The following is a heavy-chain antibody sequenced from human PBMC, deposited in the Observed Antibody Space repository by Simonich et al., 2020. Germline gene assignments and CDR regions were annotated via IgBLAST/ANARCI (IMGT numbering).Heavy chain of an antibody. Sequence: EVQLVESGGGLVQPGGSLRLSCAASGFTFSSYSMNWVRQAPGKGLEWVSYISSSSSTRYYPDSVKGRFTISRDNAKNSLYLQMNSLRAEDTAVYYCARDSSYYAFDIWGQGTMVTVSS. CDR3: ARDSSYYAFDI. J-gene: IGHJ3*02. CDR1: GFTFSSYS. V-gene: IGHV3-48*01. D-gene: IGHD5-12*01. CDR2: ISSSSSTR.